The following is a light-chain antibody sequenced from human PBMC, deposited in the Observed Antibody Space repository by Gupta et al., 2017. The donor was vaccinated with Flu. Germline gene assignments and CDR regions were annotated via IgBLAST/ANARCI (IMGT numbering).Light chain of an antibody. CDR2: GAS. V-gene: IGKV3-15*01. CDR1: QSVSSN. Sequence: ETVMTQSPATLSVSPGERVTLSCRASQSVSSNLAWYQQKPGQAPRLLIYGASTRATGIPARFSGSGSGTEFTLTISSLQSADFAVYYWQQYNNWPPWTFGQGTKVEIK. CDR3: QQYNNWPPWT. J-gene: IGKJ1*01.